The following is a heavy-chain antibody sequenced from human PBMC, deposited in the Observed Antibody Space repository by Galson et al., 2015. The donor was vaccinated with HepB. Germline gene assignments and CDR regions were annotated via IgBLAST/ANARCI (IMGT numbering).Heavy chain of an antibody. CDR3: ARGGLGARPDY. CDR1: GFNFRNYA. CDR2: IWYDGSNK. J-gene: IGHJ4*02. Sequence: SLRLSCAASGFNFRNYAMHWVRQAPGKGLEWLAVIWYDGSNKYYADSLKGRFTISRDNSKNIVYVQMNSLRVEDTAVYYCARGGLGARPDYWGQGTLVTVSS. D-gene: IGHD6-6*01. V-gene: IGHV3-33*01.